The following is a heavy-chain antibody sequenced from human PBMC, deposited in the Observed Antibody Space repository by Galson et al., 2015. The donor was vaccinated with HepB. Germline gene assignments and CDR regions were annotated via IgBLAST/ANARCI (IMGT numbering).Heavy chain of an antibody. CDR3: ARAYVQLERRTIYYYYGMDV. J-gene: IGHJ6*02. CDR1: GFTFSSYA. Sequence: SLRLSCAASGFTFSSYAMSWVRQAPGKGLEWVSAISGSGGSTYYADSVKGRFTISRDNAKNTLYLQMNSLRAEDTAVYYCARAYVQLERRTIYYYYGMDVWGQGTTVTVSS. D-gene: IGHD1-1*01. CDR2: ISGSGGST. V-gene: IGHV3-23*01.